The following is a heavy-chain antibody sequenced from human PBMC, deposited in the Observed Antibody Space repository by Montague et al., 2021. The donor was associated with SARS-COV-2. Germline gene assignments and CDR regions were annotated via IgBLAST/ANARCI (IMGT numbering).Heavy chain of an antibody. D-gene: IGHD2-15*01. J-gene: IGHJ5*02. CDR1: GGSVSSSGYY. Sequence: SETLSLTCTVSGGSVSSSGYYWGWIRQPPGKGLEWIGSIYFSGSSYYNPSLKSRVSIAVDTSKNQFSLRLSSVTSADTAVYYCVRHRRGGLVVAAPNRFDPWGQGTLVTVSS. CDR3: VRHRRGGLVVAAPNRFDP. V-gene: IGHV4-39*01. CDR2: IYFSGSS.